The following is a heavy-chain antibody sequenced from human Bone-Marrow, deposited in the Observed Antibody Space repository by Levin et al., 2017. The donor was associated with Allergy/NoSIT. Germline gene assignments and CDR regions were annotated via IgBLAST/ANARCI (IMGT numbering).Heavy chain of an antibody. CDR3: ARRRAVIGNFDY. CDR1: GATVSDYY. J-gene: IGHJ4*02. D-gene: IGHD2-21*01. CDR2: VFYTGDT. V-gene: IGHV4-34*12. Sequence: SETLSLTCTMYGATVSDYYWTWIRQPPGKGLEWIGEVFYTGDTIYNPSLESRVVISVDPSKRLFSLRVNSVTAADTAVYYCARRRAVIGNFDYWGQGTLVTVSS.